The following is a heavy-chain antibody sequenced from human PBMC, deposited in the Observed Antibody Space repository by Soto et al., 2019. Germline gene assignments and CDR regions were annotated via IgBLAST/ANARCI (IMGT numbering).Heavy chain of an antibody. CDR2: INAGNGKT. V-gene: IGHV1-3*01. D-gene: IGHD2-2*01. J-gene: IGHJ6*02. CDR3: ARVPHIFEVVPPAADYYYGMDV. Sequence: GASVKVSCKASGYTFTSYGMHWVRQAPGQRLEWMGWINAGNGKTKHSQKFQGRVTFTRDTSASIGYMELSSLRSEDTAVYYCARVPHIFEVVPPAADYYYGMDVWGQGTTVTVSS. CDR1: GYTFTSYG.